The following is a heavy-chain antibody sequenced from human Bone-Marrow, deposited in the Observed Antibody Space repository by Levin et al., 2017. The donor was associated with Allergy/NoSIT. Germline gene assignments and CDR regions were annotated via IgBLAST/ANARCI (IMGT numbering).Heavy chain of an antibody. J-gene: IGHJ4*02. Sequence: LSGGSLRLSCLTSGFSFTGYGFYWLRQAPGKGLEWVALIWHDGSKRYYADSVKGRFTISRDDSSSTLFLQMNSLRVEDTAVYYCATDSGDYDSGTSHFDHWGLGTLVTVFS. V-gene: IGHV3-33*03. CDR2: IWHDGSKR. CDR3: ATDSGDYDSGTSHFDH. D-gene: IGHD3-10*01. CDR1: GFSFTGYG.